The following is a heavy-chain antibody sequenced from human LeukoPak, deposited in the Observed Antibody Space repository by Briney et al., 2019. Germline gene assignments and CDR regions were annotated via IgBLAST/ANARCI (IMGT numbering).Heavy chain of an antibody. CDR1: GFTFGDSA. V-gene: IGHV3-49*04. CDR2: IRSAHYGGTT. J-gene: IGHJ4*02. Sequence: GGSLRPPCTTSGFTFGDSAMSWVRQAPGKGLEWLGFIRSAHYGGTTEYVASVRGRFTISRDDSKSIAYLQMNSLKTEDTAVYYCTREVDTRSPYWGQGTLVTVSS. D-gene: IGHD1-26*01. CDR3: TREVDTRSPY.